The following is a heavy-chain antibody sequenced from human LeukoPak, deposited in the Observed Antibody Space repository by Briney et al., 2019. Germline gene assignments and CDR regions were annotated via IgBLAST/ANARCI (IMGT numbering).Heavy chain of an antibody. V-gene: IGHV4-61*02. CDR1: GGSISSGSYY. CDR2: IYTSGST. D-gene: IGHD3-10*01. J-gene: IGHJ5*02. CDR3: AREFSSRYYYGSGSYPENNWFDP. Sequence: SSETLSLTCTVSGGSISSGSYYWSWIRQPAGKGLEWIGRIYTSGSTNYNPSLKSRVTISVDTSKNQFSLKLSSVTAADTAVYYCAREFSSRYYYGSGSYPENNWFDPWGQGTLVTVSS.